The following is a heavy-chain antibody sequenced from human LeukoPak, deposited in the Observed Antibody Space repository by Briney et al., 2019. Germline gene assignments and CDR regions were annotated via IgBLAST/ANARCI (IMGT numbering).Heavy chain of an antibody. CDR3: ARERSGNHGALLDY. V-gene: IGHV1-8*03. CDR1: GYTFTSYD. Sequence: SSVKVSCKASGYTFTSYDINWVRQATGQGLEWMGWMNPNSGNTGYAQKFQGRVTITRNTSISTAYMELSSLRSEDTAVYYCARERSGNHGALLDYWGQGTLVTVSS. CDR2: MNPNSGNT. J-gene: IGHJ4*02. D-gene: IGHD1-14*01.